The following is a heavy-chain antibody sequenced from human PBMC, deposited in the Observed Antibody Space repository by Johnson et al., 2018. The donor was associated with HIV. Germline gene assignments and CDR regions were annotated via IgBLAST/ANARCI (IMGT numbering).Heavy chain of an antibody. D-gene: IGHD1-26*01. V-gene: IGHV3-9*01. CDR3: VKDTYSGSYPGAFDI. Sequence: VQLVESGGGLVQPGRSLRLSCAASGFTFDDYAMHWVRQTPGKGLEWVSGINWNSGSMGYADSVKGRFTISRDNAKNSLYLQMNSLSAEDTAFYYCVKDTYSGSYPGAFDIWGQGTMVTVSS. CDR2: INWNSGSM. J-gene: IGHJ3*02. CDR1: GFTFDDYA.